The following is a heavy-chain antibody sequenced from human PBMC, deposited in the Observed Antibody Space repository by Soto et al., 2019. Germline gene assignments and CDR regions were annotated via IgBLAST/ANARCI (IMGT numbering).Heavy chain of an antibody. V-gene: IGHV4-34*01. Sequence: PSETLSLTCAVYGGSFSDYYWSWIRQPPGKGLEWIGEINHSVSTNYNPSLKSRVTISVDTSKNQFSLKLCSVTAADTAVYYCARSRQLDNYWGHGTLVTVSS. CDR3: ARSRQLDNY. CDR2: INHSVST. D-gene: IGHD6-13*01. J-gene: IGHJ4*01. CDR1: GGSFSDYY.